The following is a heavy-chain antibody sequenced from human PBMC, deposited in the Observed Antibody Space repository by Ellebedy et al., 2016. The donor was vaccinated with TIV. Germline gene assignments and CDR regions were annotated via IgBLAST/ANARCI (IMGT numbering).Heavy chain of an antibody. V-gene: IGHV3-23*01. Sequence: GGSLRLXXAASGFTFNNYAMSWVRQAPGRGLEWVSAISYNGGSTSYADSVKGRFTISRDNSENTVYLQMNSLRAEDTAAYYCVKDSYRGSYYWFDPWGQGTLVTVSS. J-gene: IGHJ5*02. CDR2: ISYNGGST. CDR3: VKDSYRGSYYWFDP. D-gene: IGHD1-26*01. CDR1: GFTFNNYA.